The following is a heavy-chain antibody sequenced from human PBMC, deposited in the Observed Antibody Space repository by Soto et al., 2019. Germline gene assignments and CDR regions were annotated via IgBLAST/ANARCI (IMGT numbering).Heavy chain of an antibody. CDR1: GFTFSSYG. J-gene: IGHJ4*02. Sequence: PGGSLRLSCAASGFTFSSYGMHWVRQAPGKGLEWVAVISYDGSNKYYADSVKGRFTISRDNSKNTLYLQMNSLRAEDTAVYYCAKAYKLDYYDSSGYYSPFPNYWGQGTLVTVSS. CDR3: AKAYKLDYYDSSGYYSPFPNY. CDR2: ISYDGSNK. V-gene: IGHV3-30*18. D-gene: IGHD3-22*01.